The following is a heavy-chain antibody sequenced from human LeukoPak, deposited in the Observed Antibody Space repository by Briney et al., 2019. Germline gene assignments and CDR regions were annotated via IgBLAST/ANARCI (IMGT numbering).Heavy chain of an antibody. D-gene: IGHD3-16*01. J-gene: IGHJ5*02. CDR2: MNPNSGNT. CDR1: GYTFTSYD. V-gene: IGHV1-8*01. CDR3: ARDSEGGRDPNWFDP. Sequence: ASVKVSCKASGYTFTSYDINWVRQATGQGLEWMGWMNPNSGNTGYAQKFQGRVTMTRNTSISAAYMEPSSLRSEDTAVYYCARDSEGGRDPNWFDPWGQGTLVTVSS.